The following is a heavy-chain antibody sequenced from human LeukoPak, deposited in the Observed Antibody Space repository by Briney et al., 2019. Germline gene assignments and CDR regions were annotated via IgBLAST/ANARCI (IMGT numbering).Heavy chain of an antibody. D-gene: IGHD2-21*02. Sequence: GASVKVSCKASGGTFNNYTISWVRQAPGQGLEWMGGIIPIFGTANYAQKFQGRFTITADKSTSTVYMDLSSLRSEDTAVYYCAKTDCGGDCYSPRGCFAPWGQGTRVTVSP. CDR1: GGTFNNYT. J-gene: IGHJ5*02. CDR3: AKTDCGGDCYSPRGCFAP. CDR2: IIPIFGTA. V-gene: IGHV1-69*06.